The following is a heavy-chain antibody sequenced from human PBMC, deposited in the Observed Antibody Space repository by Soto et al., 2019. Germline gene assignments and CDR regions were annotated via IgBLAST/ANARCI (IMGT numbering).Heavy chain of an antibody. D-gene: IGHD3-3*01. CDR2: IYPGDSGT. Sequence: ESLKISCKGSGYSFTSYWIGWVRQMPGKGLEWMGIIYPGDSGTRYSPSFQGQVTISANKSISTAYLQWSSLKASDTAMYYCARIPPEYYDFWSGYSPLINHHSYGMHVRCPGITVTRSS. J-gene: IGHJ6*02. V-gene: IGHV5-51*01. CDR3: ARIPPEYYDFWSGYSPLINHHSYGMHV. CDR1: GYSFTSYW.